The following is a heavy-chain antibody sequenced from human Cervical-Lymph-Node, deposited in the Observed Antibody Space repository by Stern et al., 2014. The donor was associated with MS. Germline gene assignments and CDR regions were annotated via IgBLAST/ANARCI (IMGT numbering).Heavy chain of an antibody. Sequence: QMQLVQSGAEVKKPGASVKVSCKASGYTFTSYGISWVRQAPGQGLEWMGGISAYNGNKNYQPKLQGRVTMNTAQSTSPDSMTHRSLRSDDTAVYYCARDLTSSGWYVGLDYWGQGTLVTVSS. CDR3: ARDLTSSGWYVGLDY. V-gene: IGHV1-18*01. CDR1: GYTFTSYG. D-gene: IGHD6-19*01. CDR2: ISAYNGNK. J-gene: IGHJ4*02.